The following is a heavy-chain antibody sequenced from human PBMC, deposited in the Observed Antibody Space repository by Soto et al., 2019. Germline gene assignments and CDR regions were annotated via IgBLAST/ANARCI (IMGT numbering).Heavy chain of an antibody. CDR3: ARPVLMDTGVRYYYGMDV. D-gene: IGHD5-18*01. V-gene: IGHV4-59*01. CDR2: IYYSGST. CDR1: GGSISSYY. J-gene: IGHJ6*02. Sequence: SETLSLTCTVSGGSISSYYWSWIRQPPGKGLEWIGYIYYSGSTNYNPSLKSRVTISVDTSKNQFSLKLSSVTAADTAVYYCARPVLMDTGVRYYYGMDVWGQGTTVTVSS.